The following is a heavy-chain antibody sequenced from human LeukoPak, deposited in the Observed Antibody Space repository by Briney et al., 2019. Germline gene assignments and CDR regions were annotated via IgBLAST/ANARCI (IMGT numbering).Heavy chain of an antibody. CDR1: GYTFTSYG. Sequence: GASVKVSCKASGYTFTSYGISWVRQAPGQGLEWMGWISAYNGNTNYAQKLQGRVTMTTDTSTSTAYTELRSLRSDDTAVYYCARGLDIVVVPAAMGPWGQGTLVTVSS. D-gene: IGHD2-2*03. V-gene: IGHV1-18*01. J-gene: IGHJ5*02. CDR2: ISAYNGNT. CDR3: ARGLDIVVVPAAMGP.